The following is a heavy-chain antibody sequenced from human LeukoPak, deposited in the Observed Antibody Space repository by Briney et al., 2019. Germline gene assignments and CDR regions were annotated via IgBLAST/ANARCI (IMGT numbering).Heavy chain of an antibody. J-gene: IGHJ4*02. CDR1: GFTFSSYA. D-gene: IGHD4-23*01. CDR2: ISGSGGST. CDR3: AKDKGRETTVVTPGSVFDY. Sequence: PGGSLRLSCVPSGFTFSSYAMSWVRQAPGKGLEWVSGISGSGGSTYYADSVKGRFTISRDNSKNTLYLEMNSLRVEDTAVYYCAKDKGRETTVVTPGSVFDYWGQGTLVTVSS. V-gene: IGHV3-23*01.